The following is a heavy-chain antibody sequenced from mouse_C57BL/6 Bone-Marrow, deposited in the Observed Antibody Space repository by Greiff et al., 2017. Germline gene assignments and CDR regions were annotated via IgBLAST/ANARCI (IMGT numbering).Heavy chain of an antibody. CDR2: INPNNGGT. J-gene: IGHJ1*03. CDR3: AMETYDYDAWYCDV. CDR1: GYTFTDYY. Sequence: VQLQQSGPELVKPGASVKISCKASGYTFTDYYMNWVKQSHGKSLEWIGDINPNNGGTSYNQKFKGKATLTVDKSSSTAYMELRSLTSEDSAVYYCAMETYDYDAWYCDVWGTGTTVTVSS. V-gene: IGHV1-26*01. D-gene: IGHD2-4*01.